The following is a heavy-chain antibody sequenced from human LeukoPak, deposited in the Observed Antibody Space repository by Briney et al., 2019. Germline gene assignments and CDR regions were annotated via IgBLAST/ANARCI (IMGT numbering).Heavy chain of an antibody. D-gene: IGHD3-22*01. CDR3: ATHATYYYARSGYYEY. J-gene: IGHJ4*02. CDR1: GGSISSGDYY. Sequence: PSETLSLTCTASGGSISSGDYYWSRIRQPPGKGLEWIRYIYYSGSTYYNPSLKSRVTISVDTSKNQFSLKLSSVTAADTAVYYCATHATYYYARSGYYEYWGQRTLVT. CDR2: IYYSGST. V-gene: IGHV4-30-4*08.